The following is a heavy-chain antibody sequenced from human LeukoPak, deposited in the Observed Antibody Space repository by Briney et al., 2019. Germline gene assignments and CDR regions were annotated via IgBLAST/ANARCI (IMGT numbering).Heavy chain of an antibody. CDR2: IWYDGGIK. CDR1: GFTFSSYG. V-gene: IGHV3-33*01. CDR3: ARDYYGSGTYYTPPQASGY. Sequence: GRSLRLSCAASGFTFSSYGMHWVRQAPGKGLEWVAVIWYDGGIKYYGDSVRGRFTISRDNPKNTLYLQMNSLRAEDTAVYYCARDYYGSGTYYTPPQASGYWGQGTLVTVSS. J-gene: IGHJ4*02. D-gene: IGHD3-10*01.